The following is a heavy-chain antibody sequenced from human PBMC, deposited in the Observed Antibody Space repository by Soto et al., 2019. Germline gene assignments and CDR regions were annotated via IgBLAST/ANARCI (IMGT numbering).Heavy chain of an antibody. J-gene: IGHJ6*02. Sequence: QVQLVQSGDEVKKPGASVKVSCKASGYIFVNYGIAWVRQAPGQGLEWMGWISPYTGNTHSATKVQGRLTMTTDTSTSTAYMDLGRLTSDDTAVYYCVMVDNYVPPTPPDVWGQGTTVTVSS. V-gene: IGHV1-18*01. CDR3: VMVDNYVPPTPPDV. CDR2: ISPYTGNT. CDR1: GYIFVNYG. D-gene: IGHD3-16*01.